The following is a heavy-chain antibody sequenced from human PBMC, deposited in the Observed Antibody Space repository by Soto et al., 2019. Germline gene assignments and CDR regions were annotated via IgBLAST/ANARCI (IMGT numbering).Heavy chain of an antibody. CDR1: GFMFSSYW. Sequence: GGSLRLSCAASGFMFSSYWMHWVRQAPGKGPVWVSHIDSDGSDTTYADSVKGRFTISRDNAKNTLYLQMNSLRAEDTAVYYCAKRSSSSTFDYWGQGTLVTVSS. D-gene: IGHD6-6*01. J-gene: IGHJ4*02. CDR3: AKRSSSSTFDY. V-gene: IGHV3-74*01. CDR2: IDSDGSDT.